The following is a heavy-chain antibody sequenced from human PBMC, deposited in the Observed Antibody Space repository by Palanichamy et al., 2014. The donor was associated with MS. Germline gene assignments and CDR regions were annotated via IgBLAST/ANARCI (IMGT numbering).Heavy chain of an antibody. CDR3: TKDRYSVAGGSFDH. CDR1: GFTFGEYA. D-gene: IGHD6-19*01. V-gene: IGHV3-9*01. CDR2: ISWNTDRI. Sequence: EVQLLESGGDLVQPGRTLRLSCAASGFTFGEYAMHWVRQVPGKGLEWVSGISWNTDRIAYGDAVKGRFTISRDNAENSLYLQMNSLRTEDTAFYYCTKDRYSVAGGSFDHWGQGTLVTVSS. J-gene: IGHJ4*02.